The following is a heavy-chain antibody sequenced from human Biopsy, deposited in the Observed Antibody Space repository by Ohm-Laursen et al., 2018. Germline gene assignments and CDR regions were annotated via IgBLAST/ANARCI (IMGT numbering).Heavy chain of an antibody. CDR2: IWYDGRNQ. CDR1: GFTFSNYG. J-gene: IGHJ5*01. Sequence: SLRLSCAASGFTFSNYGMHWVRQAPGKRLEWVAVIWYDGRNQYYADFVKGRFTISRDNSKNTLYLQMNSLRAEDTAVYFCAREIYPTTIYRPVDSWGQGALVTVSS. V-gene: IGHV3-33*01. D-gene: IGHD3-3*01. CDR3: AREIYPTTIYRPVDS.